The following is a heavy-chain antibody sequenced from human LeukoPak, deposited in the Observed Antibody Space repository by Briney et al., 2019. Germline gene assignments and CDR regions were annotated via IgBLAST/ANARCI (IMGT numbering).Heavy chain of an antibody. V-gene: IGHV3-48*03. CDR3: ARDRSGYFDL. J-gene: IGHJ2*01. Sequence: HSGGSLRLSCAASGFTFSSYEMNWVRQAPGKGLEWVSYISSSGSTIYYADSVKGRFTISRDNAKNSLYLQMNSLRAEDTAVYYCARDRSGYFDLWGRGTLVTVSS. CDR2: ISSSGSTI. CDR1: GFTFSSYE. D-gene: IGHD3-10*01.